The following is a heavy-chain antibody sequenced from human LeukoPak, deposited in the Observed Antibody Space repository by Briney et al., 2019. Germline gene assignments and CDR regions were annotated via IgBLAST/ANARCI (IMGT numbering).Heavy chain of an antibody. CDR3: ARGGGRDNWVYYFDY. CDR1: GGSISTYY. Sequence: SETLSLTCTVSGGSISTYYWSWIRQPPGKGLEWTGFIYYSGHTNYNPSLKSRVTISVDTSKNQFSLKLTSMTAADTAVYYCARGGGRDNWVYYFDYWGQGTLVTVSS. CDR2: IYYSGHT. J-gene: IGHJ4*02. V-gene: IGHV4-59*01. D-gene: IGHD1-1*01.